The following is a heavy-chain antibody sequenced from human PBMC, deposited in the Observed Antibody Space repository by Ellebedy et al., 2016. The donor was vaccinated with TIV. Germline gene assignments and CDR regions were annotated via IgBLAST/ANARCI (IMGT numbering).Heavy chain of an antibody. CDR1: GFNFSSFA. D-gene: IGHD3-10*01. CDR3: ASDLWGGRISAYTFEY. CDR2: ISYDGGNK. J-gene: IGHJ4*02. V-gene: IGHV3-30-3*01. Sequence: GESLKIPCAASGFNFSSFAMHWVRQAPGNGLEWVAVISYDGGNKQYADSVKGRFSISRDNSKNTLFLQMNSPTTEDTAVYFCASDLWGGRISAYTFEYWGQGTLVTVSS.